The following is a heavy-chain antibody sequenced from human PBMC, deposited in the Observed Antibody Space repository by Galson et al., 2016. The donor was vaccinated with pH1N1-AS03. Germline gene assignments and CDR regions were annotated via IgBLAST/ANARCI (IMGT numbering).Heavy chain of an antibody. D-gene: IGHD2-8*01. V-gene: IGHV2-5*02. CDR1: GFSLSAGGVH. Sequence: PALVTPTQTLTLTCTVSGFSLSAGGVHVAWIRQSPGKALEWLALIYWDGDERYNSSLRSRLSISRDTSKNHVVLTMTSVGPMDTGTYYCARSTHVNEGLDSWGHGTLVSVSS. CDR2: IYWDGDE. J-gene: IGHJ5*01. CDR3: ARSTHVNEGLDS.